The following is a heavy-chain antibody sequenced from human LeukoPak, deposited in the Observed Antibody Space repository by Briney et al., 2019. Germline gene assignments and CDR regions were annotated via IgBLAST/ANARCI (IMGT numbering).Heavy chain of an antibody. CDR1: GYTFIDYY. D-gene: IGHD3-10*01. CDR3: ARGRSFGELGVY. V-gene: IGHV1-2*02. CDR2: INPNSDVT. Sequence: ASVKVSCKASGYTFIDYYIHWVRHAPGQGLEWMGSINPNSDVTNYAQNFQGRVTMTRDTFIRTAYMELSRLTSDDTAVYYCARGRSFGELGVYWGQGTLLTVSS. J-gene: IGHJ4*02.